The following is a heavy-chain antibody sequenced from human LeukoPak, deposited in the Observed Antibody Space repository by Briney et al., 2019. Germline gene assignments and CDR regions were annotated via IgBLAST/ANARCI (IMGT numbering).Heavy chain of an antibody. CDR2: ISYDGSNK. CDR3: ARDPFGGSGYKTAGY. Sequence: GGSLRLSCAASGFTFSSYGMHWVRQAPGKGLEWVAVISYDGSNKYYADSVKGRFTISRDNAKNSLYLQMNSLRAEDTAVYYCARDPFGGSGYKTAGYWGQGTLVTVSS. J-gene: IGHJ4*02. CDR1: GFTFSSYG. V-gene: IGHV3-30*03. D-gene: IGHD3-22*01.